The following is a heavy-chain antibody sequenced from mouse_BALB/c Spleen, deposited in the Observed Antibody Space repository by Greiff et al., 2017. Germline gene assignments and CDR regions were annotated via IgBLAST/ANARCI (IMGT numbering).Heavy chain of an antibody. CDR1: GFTFSSFG. V-gene: IGHV5-17*02. J-gene: IGHJ4*01. D-gene: IGHD2-3*01. Sequence: DVMLVESGGGLVQPGGSRKLSCAASGFTFSSFGMHWVRQAPEKGLEWVAYISSGSSTIYYADTVKGRFTISRDNPKNTLFLQMTSLRSEDTAMYYCARSPYDGYIYYAMDYWGQGTSVTVSS. CDR2: ISSGSSTI. CDR3: ARSPYDGYIYYAMDY.